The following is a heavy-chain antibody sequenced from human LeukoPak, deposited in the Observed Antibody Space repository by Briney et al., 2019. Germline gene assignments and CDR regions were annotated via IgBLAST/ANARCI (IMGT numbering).Heavy chain of an antibody. V-gene: IGHV4-59*01. D-gene: IGHD2-21*02. J-gene: IGHJ5*02. CDR2: IYYSGST. CDR3: ARAYCGGDCYEGWIDP. CDR1: GGSISSYY. Sequence: SETLSLTCTVSGGSISSYYWSWIRQPPGKGLEWIGYIYYSGSTNYNPSLKSRVTISVDTSKNQFSLKLSSVTAADTAVYYCARAYCGGDCYEGWIDPWGQGTLVTVSS.